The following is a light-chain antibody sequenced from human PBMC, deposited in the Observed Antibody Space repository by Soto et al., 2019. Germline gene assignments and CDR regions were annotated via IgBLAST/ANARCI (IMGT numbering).Light chain of an antibody. V-gene: IGKV3-11*01. CDR1: QSVSSY. CDR3: QHRSNLPIT. CDR2: DAV. Sequence: EVVLTQSPATLSLSPGERATLSCRASQSVSSYLAWYQQKPGQAPRLLIYDAVNRATGIPARFSGTGSGTDFTLTNSSLQPEDFAVYFCQHRSNLPITFGQGTRLDIK. J-gene: IGKJ5*01.